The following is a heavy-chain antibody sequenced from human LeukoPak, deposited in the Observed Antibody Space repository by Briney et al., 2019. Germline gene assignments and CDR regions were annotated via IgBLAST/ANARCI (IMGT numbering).Heavy chain of an antibody. V-gene: IGHV1-2*02. Sequence: ASVKVSCKASGYTFTGYYMHWVRQAPGQGLEWMGWINPNSGGTNYAQKFQGRVTMTRDMSTSTVYMDLSSLRSEDTAVYYCARGQYYYDSSGRVDAFDIWGQGTVVTVSS. J-gene: IGHJ3*02. CDR1: GYTFTGYY. CDR3: ARGQYYYDSSGRVDAFDI. CDR2: INPNSGGT. D-gene: IGHD3-22*01.